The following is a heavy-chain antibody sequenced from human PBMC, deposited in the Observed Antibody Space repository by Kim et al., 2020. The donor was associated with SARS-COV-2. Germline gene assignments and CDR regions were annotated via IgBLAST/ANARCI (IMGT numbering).Heavy chain of an antibody. J-gene: IGHJ4*02. Sequence: ASVKVSCRASGFTFTSYDINWVRQATGQGLEWMGWMNPKSGDTRYAQKFQGRVSMTRDTSISTAYMELNGLGSEDTAVYYCTRGREEYASETFPIQSHWGQGTLVTVSS. CDR2: MNPKSGDT. CDR3: TRGREEYASETFPIQSH. D-gene: IGHD3-10*01. V-gene: IGHV1-8*01. CDR1: GFTFTSYD.